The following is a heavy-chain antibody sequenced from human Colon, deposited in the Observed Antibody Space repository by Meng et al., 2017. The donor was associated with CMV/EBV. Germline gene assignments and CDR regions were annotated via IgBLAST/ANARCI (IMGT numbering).Heavy chain of an antibody. CDR1: GFTFSGHG. J-gene: IGHJ4*01. Sequence: AASGFTFSGHGMHWVRQAPGKGLEWLTLISYDGSNKYYAESVKGRFTISRDNSKKTLHLQMNSLRPEDTAVYYCAAWTGGDGDGGFEYWGQEPWSPSPQ. CDR3: AAWTGGDGDGGFEY. D-gene: IGHD4-17*01. V-gene: IGHV3-30*03. CDR2: ISYDGSNK.